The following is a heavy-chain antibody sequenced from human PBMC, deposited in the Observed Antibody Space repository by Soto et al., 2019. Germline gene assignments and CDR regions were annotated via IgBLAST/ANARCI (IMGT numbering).Heavy chain of an antibody. D-gene: IGHD5-12*01. CDR2: IVHDGSED. J-gene: IGHJ5*01. V-gene: IGHV3-33*01. CDR3: ARDDLYEDNGLDS. Sequence: QVQLVESGGGVVQPGRSLRISCEASGFAFNGHGMHWVRQAPGKGLEWVAVIVHDGSEDFYADSVRGRFTISRDNSKNVLYREMNSLRVEDTAVYYCARDDLYEDNGLDSWGQGTLVTVSP. CDR1: GFAFNGHG.